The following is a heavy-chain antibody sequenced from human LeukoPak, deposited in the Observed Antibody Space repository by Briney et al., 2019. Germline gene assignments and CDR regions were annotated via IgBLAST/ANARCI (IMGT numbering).Heavy chain of an antibody. V-gene: IGHV1-69*13. Sequence: GASVKVSCKAPGGTFSSYAISWVRQAPGQGLEWMGGIIPIFGTANYAQKFQGRVTITADESTSTAYMELSSLRSEDTAVYYCARRIRGTHYYYYYGMDVWGQGTTVAVSS. CDR2: IIPIFGTA. J-gene: IGHJ6*02. CDR3: ARRIRGTHYYYYYGMDV. D-gene: IGHD3-10*01. CDR1: GGTFSSYA.